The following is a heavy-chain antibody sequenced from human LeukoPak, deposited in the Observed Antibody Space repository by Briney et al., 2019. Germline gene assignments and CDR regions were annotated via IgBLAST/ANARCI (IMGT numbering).Heavy chain of an antibody. J-gene: IGHJ4*02. CDR1: GFTFSNYW. Sequence: PGGSLRLSCAASGFTFSNYWMHWVRQCPGKGLVWVSRISSDGTNTNYADSVKGRFTISRDNAENTLYLQMTSLRAEDTAVYYCARDPGHSNYINDYWGQGTLVTVSS. D-gene: IGHD4-11*01. V-gene: IGHV3-74*01. CDR3: ARDPGHSNYINDY. CDR2: ISSDGTNT.